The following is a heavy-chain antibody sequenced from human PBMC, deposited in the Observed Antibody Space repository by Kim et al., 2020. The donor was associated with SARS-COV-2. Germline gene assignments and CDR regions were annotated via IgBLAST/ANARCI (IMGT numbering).Heavy chain of an antibody. D-gene: IGHD5-12*01. CDR3: AKSGQLDY. V-gene: IGHV3-23*01. CDR1: GLTFSNSV. J-gene: IGHJ4*02. CDR2: IDGRGATT. Sequence: GGSLRLSCAASGLTFSNSVMSWVRQAPGKGLEWVSTIDGRGATTYYPGSVKGRFTISRDNSKNTLYLHMNNLRAEDTAVYFCAKSGQLDYWGQGTLVTVSS.